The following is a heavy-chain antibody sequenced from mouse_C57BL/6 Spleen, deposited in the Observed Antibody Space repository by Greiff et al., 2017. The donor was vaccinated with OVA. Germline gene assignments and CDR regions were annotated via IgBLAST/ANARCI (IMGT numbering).Heavy chain of an antibody. CDR1: GYAFSSYW. CDR2: IYPGDGDT. J-gene: IGHJ3*01. V-gene: IGHV1-80*01. Sequence: VKLQESGAELVKPGASVKISCKASGYAFSSYWMNWVKQRPGKGLEWIGQIYPGDGDTNYNGKFKGKATLTADKSSSTAYMQLSSLTSEDSAVYFCARSNDGYYGWFAYWGQGTLVTVSA. CDR3: ARSNDGYYGWFAY. D-gene: IGHD2-3*01.